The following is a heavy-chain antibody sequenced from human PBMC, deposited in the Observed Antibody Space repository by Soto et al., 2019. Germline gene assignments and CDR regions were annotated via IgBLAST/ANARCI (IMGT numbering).Heavy chain of an antibody. V-gene: IGHV1-69*13. CDR2: IVPIYRTA. CDR1: GGTFSSYR. J-gene: IGHJ4*02. Sequence: SVKVSCKASGGTFSSYRINWVRQAHGQGLEWVGGIVPIYRTADYAQKFQGRVTITADESARTSYRELRSLKSQDTAVYYCVRDSGAKLSSSWGQGTLVTVSS. D-gene: IGHD6-13*01. CDR3: VRDSGAKLSSS.